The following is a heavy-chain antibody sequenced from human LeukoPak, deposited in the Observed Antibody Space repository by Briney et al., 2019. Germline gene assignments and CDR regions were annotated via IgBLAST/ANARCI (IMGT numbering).Heavy chain of an antibody. Sequence: SETLSLTCIVSGGSLSGYYWSWIRQAPGKGLEFIGFIYNGGNTNYNPSLKSRATISVDTSNNQFSLRLTSVTAADTAMYYCAAGPWELDFWGQGTLVTVSS. V-gene: IGHV4-4*09. CDR2: IYNGGNT. J-gene: IGHJ4*02. D-gene: IGHD1-26*01. CDR1: GGSLSGYY. CDR3: AAGPWELDF.